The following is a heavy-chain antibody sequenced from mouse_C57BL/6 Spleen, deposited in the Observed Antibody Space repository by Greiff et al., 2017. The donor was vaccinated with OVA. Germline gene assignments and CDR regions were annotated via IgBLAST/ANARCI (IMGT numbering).Heavy chain of an antibody. CDR1: GYTFTDYY. D-gene: IGHD1-1*01. V-gene: IGHV1-76*01. CDR2: IYPGSGNT. J-gene: IGHJ1*03. CDR3: ARCYGSSYWYFDV. Sequence: VKLLESGAELVRPGASVKLSCKASGYTFTDYYINWVKQRPGQGLEWIARIYPGSGNTYYNEKFKGKATLTAEKSSSTAYMQLSSLTSEDSAVYFCARCYGSSYWYFDVWGTGTTVTVSS.